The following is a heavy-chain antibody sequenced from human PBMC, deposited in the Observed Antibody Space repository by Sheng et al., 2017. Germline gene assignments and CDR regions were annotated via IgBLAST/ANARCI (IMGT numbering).Heavy chain of an antibody. V-gene: IGHV3-49*03. CDR2: IRSKTYGGTT. Sequence: EAQVVESGGDLVQPGRSLTLSCTTSGFTFGDYAMSWFRQAPGKGLEWIGFIRSKTYGGTTQYAASVKGRFTISRDDSKSIAYLQMNSLKIEDTAVYYCGATTRRASWGQGTLVTVSS. CDR3: GATTRRAS. J-gene: IGHJ5*02. CDR1: GFTFGDYA.